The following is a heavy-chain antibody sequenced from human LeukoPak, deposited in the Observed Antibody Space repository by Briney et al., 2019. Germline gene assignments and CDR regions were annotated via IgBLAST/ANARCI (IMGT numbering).Heavy chain of an antibody. D-gene: IGHD2-15*01. CDR3: ARDPELGYCSGGSCYSAVEFDY. CDR1: GGTFSSYA. V-gene: IGHV1-69*04. J-gene: IGHJ4*02. Sequence: ASVKVSCKASGGTFSSYAISWVRQAPGQGLEWMGRIIPILGLANYAQKFQGRVTITADKSTSTAYMELSSLRSEDTAVYYCARDPELGYCSGGSCYSAVEFDYWGQGTLVTVSS. CDR2: IIPILGLA.